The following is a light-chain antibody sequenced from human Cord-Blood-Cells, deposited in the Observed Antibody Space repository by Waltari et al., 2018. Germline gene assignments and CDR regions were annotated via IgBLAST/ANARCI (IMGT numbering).Light chain of an antibody. J-gene: IGKJ4*01. CDR1: QSVSSY. Sequence: EIVFTHSPATLSLPPGERATPSCRASQSVSSYLAWYQQKPGQAPRLLIYDASNRATGIPSRFSGSGSGTDFTLTISSLEPEDFAVYYCQQRSNWPLTFGGGTKVEIK. CDR3: QQRSNWPLT. CDR2: DAS. V-gene: IGKV3-11*01.